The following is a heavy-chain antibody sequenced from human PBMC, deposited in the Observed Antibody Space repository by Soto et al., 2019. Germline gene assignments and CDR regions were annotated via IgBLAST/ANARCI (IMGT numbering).Heavy chain of an antibody. J-gene: IGHJ6*01. D-gene: IGHD3-3*01. CDR1: GFTFRIYA. CDR3: AKDKFFYYYGRDV. V-gene: IGHV3-23*01. CDR2: ISGSGDDT. Sequence: EVQLFESGGGLVQPGGSLRLSCTASGFTFRIYAMSWVRQAPGKGLQWVSAISGSGDDTVYAGSVKGRFSISRDNSNNTRYLQMNSLRAEDTAVYYCAKDKFFYYYGRDVWGQGTTVTVSS.